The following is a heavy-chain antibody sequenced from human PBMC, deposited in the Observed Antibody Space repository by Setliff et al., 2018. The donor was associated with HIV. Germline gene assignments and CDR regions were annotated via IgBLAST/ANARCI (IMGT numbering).Heavy chain of an antibody. CDR2: IYSTGDS. CDR1: GDSISSYY. Sequence: KSSETLSLTCTVSGDSISSYYWSWIRQPPGKELEWIGYIYSTGDSNYNPSLKSRVTMAADTSKNQFSLKLTSATAADTAVYYCARYRRPPYYLDYWGQGTLVTVSS. CDR3: ARYRRPPYYLDY. V-gene: IGHV4-4*09. D-gene: IGHD3-16*02. J-gene: IGHJ4*02.